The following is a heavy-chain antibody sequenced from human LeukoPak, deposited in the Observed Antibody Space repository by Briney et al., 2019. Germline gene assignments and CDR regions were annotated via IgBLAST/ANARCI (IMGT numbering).Heavy chain of an antibody. Sequence: GGTLRLSCAASRFTFTNYGMSWVRQAPGKGLEWVSSISGSGGSTYYADSVKGRFTISRDNSKNTLYLQMNSLRAEDTAVYYCASGITMVRGVISDYWGQGTLVTVSS. CDR3: ASGITMVRGVISDY. J-gene: IGHJ4*02. D-gene: IGHD3-10*01. CDR2: ISGSGGST. CDR1: RFTFTNYG. V-gene: IGHV3-23*01.